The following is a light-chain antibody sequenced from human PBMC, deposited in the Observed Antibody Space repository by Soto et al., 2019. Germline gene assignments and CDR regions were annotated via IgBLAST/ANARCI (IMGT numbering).Light chain of an antibody. CDR3: QQYGSPPTT. CDR2: GAS. V-gene: IGKV3-20*01. Sequence: IVLTQSPGTLSLSPGERATLSCRASQSVSSSYLAWYQQKPGQAPRLLIYGASSRATGIPDRFSGSGSGTDFTLTISRLEPEDFAVYYCQQYGSPPTTFGQGTKVEIK. CDR1: QSVSSSY. J-gene: IGKJ1*01.